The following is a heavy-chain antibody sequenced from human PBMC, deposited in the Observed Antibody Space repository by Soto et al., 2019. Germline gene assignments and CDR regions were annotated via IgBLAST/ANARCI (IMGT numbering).Heavy chain of an antibody. Sequence: ETLSLTCTVSGGSISFYHWSWIRQPPGKGLEWIGYIYYSGSTNYNPSLKSRVTISADTSKNQFSLRLTSVTAADTAVYYCARDWLGCSGDSCHPGSPGYYYYGMDVWGQGTTVTVSS. CDR2: IYYSGST. D-gene: IGHD2-15*01. CDR1: GGSISFYH. CDR3: ARDWLGCSGDSCHPGSPGYYYYGMDV. V-gene: IGHV4-59*12. J-gene: IGHJ6*02.